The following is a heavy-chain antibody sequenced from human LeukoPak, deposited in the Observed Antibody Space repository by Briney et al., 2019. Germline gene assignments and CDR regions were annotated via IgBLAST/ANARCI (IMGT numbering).Heavy chain of an antibody. J-gene: IGHJ3*02. CDR2: IIPILGIA. D-gene: IGHD3-10*01. CDR3: ARGKRTKAPQQKSTGDYGSNKNDAFDI. V-gene: IGHV1-69*04. Sequence: ASVKVSCKASGGTFSSYAIRWVRPAPGQGLEWMGRIIPILGIAKYAQKFQGRVTITADKSTSTAYMELSSLRSEDTAVYYCARGKRTKAPQQKSTGDYGSNKNDAFDIWGQGTMVTVSS. CDR1: GGTFSSYA.